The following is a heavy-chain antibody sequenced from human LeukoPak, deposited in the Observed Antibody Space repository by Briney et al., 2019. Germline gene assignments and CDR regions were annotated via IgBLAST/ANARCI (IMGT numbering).Heavy chain of an antibody. CDR1: GFTFSIYG. CDR2: ISYDGSNK. D-gene: IGHD3-3*01. J-gene: IGHJ4*02. CDR3: AREKVLRFLEWLLFDY. Sequence: GGSLRLSCAASGFTFSIYGIHWVRQAPGKGLEWVAVISYDGSNKYYADSVKGRFTISRGNSKNTLYLQMNSLRAEDTAVYYCAREKVLRFLEWLLFDYWGQGTLVTVSS. V-gene: IGHV3-30*19.